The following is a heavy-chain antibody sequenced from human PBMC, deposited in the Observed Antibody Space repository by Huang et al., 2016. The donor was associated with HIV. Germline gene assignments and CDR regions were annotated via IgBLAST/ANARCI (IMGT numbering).Heavy chain of an antibody. Sequence: EVQLVESGGALVQPGGSLNLSCLVSGFDFSKYSMNWVRQAPGKGLEWVSYISGTSSNIYYADFVKGRFTSSRDNAKNSVFLQMRSLRAEDTALYYCARTEMEYYYGSSGYYPDYWGQGTQVTVSS. CDR1: GFDFSKYS. D-gene: IGHD3-22*01. V-gene: IGHV3-48*01. CDR3: ARTEMEYYYGSSGYYPDY. J-gene: IGHJ4*02. CDR2: ISGTSSNI.